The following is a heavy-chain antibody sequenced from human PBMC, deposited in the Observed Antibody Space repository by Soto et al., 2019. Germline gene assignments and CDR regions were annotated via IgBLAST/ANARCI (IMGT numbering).Heavy chain of an antibody. CDR1: GYSFASYW. V-gene: IGHV5-51*01. D-gene: IGHD6-6*01. CDR3: ARTRSFTLGFYYDGMDV. CDR2: IYPGDSDT. J-gene: IGHJ6*01. Sequence: PGESLKISCQGSGYSFASYWLGWVRQMPGKDLEWVGIIYPGDSDTRYSPSFQVQVTISADKSLSTAYLQWTSPTSSDTALYYCARTRSFTLGFYYDGMDVWGEGTTVTVS.